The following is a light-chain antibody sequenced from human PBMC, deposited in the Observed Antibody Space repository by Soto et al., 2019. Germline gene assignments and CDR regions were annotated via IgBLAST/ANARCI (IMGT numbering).Light chain of an antibody. CDR1: QGIRND. CDR3: LHDSNYPRT. V-gene: IGKV1-6*01. Sequence: AIQMTQSPSSLSASVGDRVTITCRASQGIRNDLGWYQQKPGKAPKLLIYAASSLQSGVPSRFSGSGSGTDFTMTISSLQPEDFATYYCLHDSNYPRTFGQGTKVEIK. CDR2: AAS. J-gene: IGKJ1*01.